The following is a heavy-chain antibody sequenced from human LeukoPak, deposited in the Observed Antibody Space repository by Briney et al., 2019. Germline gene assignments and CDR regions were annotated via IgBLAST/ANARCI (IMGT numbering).Heavy chain of an antibody. Sequence: SETLSLTCTVSGGSVSSGSYYWSWIRQPPGKGLEWIGYIYYSGSTNYNPSLKSRVTISVDTSKNQFSLKLSSVTAADTAVYYCARHEKRWLQSNSVYWGQGTLVTVSS. V-gene: IGHV4-61*01. CDR3: ARHEKRWLQSNSVY. CDR2: IYYSGST. CDR1: GGSVSSGSYY. J-gene: IGHJ4*02. D-gene: IGHD5-24*01.